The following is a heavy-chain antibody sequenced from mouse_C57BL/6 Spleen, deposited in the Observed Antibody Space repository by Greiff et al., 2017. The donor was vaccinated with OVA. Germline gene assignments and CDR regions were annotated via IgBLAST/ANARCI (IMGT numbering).Heavy chain of an antibody. Sequence: VKLQQPGAELVMPGASVKLSCKASGYTFTSYWMHWVKQRPGQGLEWIGEIGPSDSYSNYNQNFKGKSTLTVDKSSSTAYMQLSSLTSEDSAVYYCARAGYPAMDYWGQGTSVTVSS. CDR2: IGPSDSYS. CDR1: GYTFTSYW. D-gene: IGHD1-2*01. V-gene: IGHV1-69*01. CDR3: ARAGYPAMDY. J-gene: IGHJ4*01.